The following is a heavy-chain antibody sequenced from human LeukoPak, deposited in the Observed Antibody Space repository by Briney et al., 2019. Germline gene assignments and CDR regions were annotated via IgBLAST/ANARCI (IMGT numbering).Heavy chain of an antibody. Sequence: PGGSLRLSCAASGFTLSTYEMHWVRQAPGKGLVWVSRINPDGSRTGYADSVKGRFTFSRDNARNTLYLQMNSLRAEDTAVYYCARELPREVTLDNWGRGTLVTVSS. CDR3: ARELPREVTLDN. CDR1: GFTLSTYE. V-gene: IGHV3-74*01. J-gene: IGHJ4*02. D-gene: IGHD2-21*02. CDR2: INPDGSRT.